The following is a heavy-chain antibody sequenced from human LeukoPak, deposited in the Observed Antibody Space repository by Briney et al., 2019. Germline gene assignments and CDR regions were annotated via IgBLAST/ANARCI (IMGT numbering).Heavy chain of an antibody. CDR1: GFTFDDYG. V-gene: IGHV3-20*04. Sequence: GGSLRLSCAASGFTFDDYGMSWVRQAPGKGLEWVSGINWNGGSTGYADSVKGRFTISRENAENSLYLQMNSLRPEDTAMYYCATYCSSASCISVWGQGALVTVSS. CDR3: ATYCSSASCISV. J-gene: IGHJ4*02. CDR2: INWNGGST. D-gene: IGHD2-15*01.